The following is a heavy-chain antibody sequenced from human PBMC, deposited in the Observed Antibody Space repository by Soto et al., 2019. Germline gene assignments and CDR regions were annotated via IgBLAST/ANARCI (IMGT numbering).Heavy chain of an antibody. CDR1: GGTFSSYA. CDR3: ARDKPGYSYGSYYFDY. CDR2: IIPIFGTA. V-gene: IGHV1-69*13. J-gene: IGHJ4*02. D-gene: IGHD5-18*01. Sequence: SVKVSCKASGGTFSSYAISWVRQAPGQGLEWMGGIIPIFGTANYAQKFQGRVTITADESTSTAYMELSSLRSEDTAVYYCARDKPGYSYGSYYFDYWGQGTQVTV.